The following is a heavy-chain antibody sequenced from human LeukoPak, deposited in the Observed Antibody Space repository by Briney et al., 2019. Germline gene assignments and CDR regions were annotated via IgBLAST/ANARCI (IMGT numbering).Heavy chain of an antibody. CDR3: AAEQQLVRSYYYYMDV. Sequence: GASVKVSCKASGYSLTSHYMHWVRQAPGQGLEWMGWINPNSGGTNYAQKFQGRVTMTRDTSISTAYMELSRLRSDDTAVYYCAAEQQLVRSYYYYMDVWGKGTTVTVSS. J-gene: IGHJ6*03. D-gene: IGHD6-13*01. V-gene: IGHV1-2*02. CDR1: GYSLTSHY. CDR2: INPNSGGT.